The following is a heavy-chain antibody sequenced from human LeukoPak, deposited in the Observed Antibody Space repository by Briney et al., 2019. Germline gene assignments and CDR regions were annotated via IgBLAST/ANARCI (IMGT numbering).Heavy chain of an antibody. V-gene: IGHV1-24*01. CDR2: FDPEDGET. J-gene: IGHJ4*02. CDR3: ALSYDFWSGYYTGFLNY. D-gene: IGHD3-3*01. CDR1: GYTLTELS. Sequence: ASVKVSCKVSGYTLTELSMHWGRQARGKGGEWMGGFDPEDGETTYAQKFQGRVTMTEDTSTDTAYMELSSLRSEDTAVYYCALSYDFWSGYYTGFLNYWGQGTLVTVSS.